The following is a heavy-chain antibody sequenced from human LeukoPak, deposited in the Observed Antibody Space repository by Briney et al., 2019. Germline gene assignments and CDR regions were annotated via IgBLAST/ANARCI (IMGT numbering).Heavy chain of an antibody. V-gene: IGHV3-30*02. J-gene: IGHJ4*02. Sequence: GGSLRLSCAASGFTFSSYGMHWVRQAPGKGLEWVAFIRYDGSNKYYADSVKGRFTISRDNAKNSLYLQMNSLRAEDTALYYCARGSGYDVTLVFDYWGQGTLVTVSS. CDR2: IRYDGSNK. CDR3: ARGSGYDVTLVFDY. CDR1: GFTFSSYG. D-gene: IGHD5-12*01.